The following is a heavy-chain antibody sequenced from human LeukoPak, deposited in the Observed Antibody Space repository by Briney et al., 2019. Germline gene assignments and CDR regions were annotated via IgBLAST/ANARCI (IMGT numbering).Heavy chain of an antibody. CDR3: ATWAFYHSLDV. CDR1: GFTLSAFA. CDR2: IDKDGRSA. Sequence: PGGSLRLSCAASGFTLSAFAMHWVRQAPGKGLEWVSLIDKDGRSAYYADSVKGRFTISRDNSKNSLYLQMNSLRTEGTALYYCATWAFYHSLDVWGQGTTVTVSS. D-gene: IGHD1-26*01. J-gene: IGHJ6*02. V-gene: IGHV3-43*02.